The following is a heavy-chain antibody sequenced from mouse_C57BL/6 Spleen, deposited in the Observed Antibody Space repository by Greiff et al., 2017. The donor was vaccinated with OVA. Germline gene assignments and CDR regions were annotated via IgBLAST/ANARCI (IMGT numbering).Heavy chain of an antibody. CDR1: GYTFTSYW. CDR3: ASPYSSSPYYAKDY. CDR2: IDPNSGGT. Sequence: QVQLQQPGAELVKPGASVKLSCKASGYTFTSYWMHWVKQRPGRGLEWIGRIDPNSGGTTYNEKFKSKATLTVDKPSSTAYMQLSSLTSEDSAVFECASPYSSSPYYAKDYWGQGTTVTVSS. V-gene: IGHV1-72*01. J-gene: IGHJ4*01. D-gene: IGHD1-1*01.